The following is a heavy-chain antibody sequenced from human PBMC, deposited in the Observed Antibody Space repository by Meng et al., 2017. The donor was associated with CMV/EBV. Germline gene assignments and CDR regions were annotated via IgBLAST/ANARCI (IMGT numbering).Heavy chain of an antibody. J-gene: IGHJ6*02. D-gene: IGHD2-2*02. CDR3: AKGRGYQLLYRWYYYGMDV. CDR1: GFTFSSYG. CDR2: IRYDGSNK. Sequence: GESLKISCAASGFTFSSYGMHWVRQAPGKGLEWVAFIRYDGSNKYYADSVKGRFTISRDNSKNTLYLQMNSLRAEDTAVYYCAKGRGYQLLYRWYYYGMDVWGQGTTVTVSS. V-gene: IGHV3-30*02.